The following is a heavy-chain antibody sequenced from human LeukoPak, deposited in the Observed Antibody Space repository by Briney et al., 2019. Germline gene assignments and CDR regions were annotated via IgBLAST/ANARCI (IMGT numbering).Heavy chain of an antibody. CDR3: ARWGSGSYPLEGHY. V-gene: IGHV4-39*01. Sequence: KPSETLSLTCTVSGGSISSSSYYWGWIRQPPGKGLEWIGSIYYSGSTYYNPSLKSRVTISVDTSKNQFSLKLSSVTAADTAVYYCARWGSGSYPLEGHYWGQGTLVTVSS. D-gene: IGHD1-26*01. CDR2: IYYSGST. CDR1: GGSISSSSYY. J-gene: IGHJ4*02.